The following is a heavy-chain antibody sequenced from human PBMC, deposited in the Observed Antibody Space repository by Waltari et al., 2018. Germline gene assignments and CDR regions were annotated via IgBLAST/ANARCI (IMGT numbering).Heavy chain of an antibody. D-gene: IGHD6-6*01. V-gene: IGHV4-34*02. Sequence: QVQLQQWGAGLLKPSETQSLTCAVSGGSFSGYYWTLIRQPPGKGLEWIGDITHTGTTNYNSSPKSRVTMSKDNFQKPFFLTVTSVAAAETAIYFCGARPRSSGAGFDPWGQGTLVTVSS. CDR3: GARPRSSGAGFDP. J-gene: IGHJ5*02. CDR1: GGSFSGYY. CDR2: ITHTGTT.